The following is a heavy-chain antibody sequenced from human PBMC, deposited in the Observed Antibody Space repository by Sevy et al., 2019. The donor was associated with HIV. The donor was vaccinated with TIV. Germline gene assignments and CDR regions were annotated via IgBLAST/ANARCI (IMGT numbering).Heavy chain of an antibody. Sequence: SDTLSLTCTVSGDSIISSHWWSWFRQTPGKGLEWIGDMYHRGTTNYNPSLKTRVIISVDKSKNQFFLKLTSVTAADTAVYYCAAAAGTDILGYYFGSWGQGSSVTVSS. J-gene: IGHJ4*02. D-gene: IGHD6-25*01. V-gene: IGHV4-4*02. CDR1: GDSIISSHW. CDR2: MYHRGTT. CDR3: AAAAGTDILGYYFGS.